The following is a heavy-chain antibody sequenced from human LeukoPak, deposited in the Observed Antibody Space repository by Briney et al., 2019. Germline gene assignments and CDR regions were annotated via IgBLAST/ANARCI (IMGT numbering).Heavy chain of an antibody. CDR3: AKQTGSGLFILP. CDR2: IYYSGST. Sequence: PSETLSLTCTVSGGSISSYYWSWIRQPPGKGLEWIGYIYYSGSTNYNPSLKSRVTISVDTSKNQFSLKLTSVTAADTAVYYCAKQTGSGLFILPGGQGTLVTVSS. D-gene: IGHD3/OR15-3a*01. J-gene: IGHJ4*02. V-gene: IGHV4-59*08. CDR1: GGSISSYY.